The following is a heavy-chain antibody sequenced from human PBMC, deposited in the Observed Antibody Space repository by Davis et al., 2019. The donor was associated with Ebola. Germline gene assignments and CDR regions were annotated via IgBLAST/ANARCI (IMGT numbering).Heavy chain of an antibody. CDR1: GDSISSSY. V-gene: IGHV4-59*08. Sequence: PSETLSLTCSVSGDSISSSYWSWIRQPPGKGLEWIGYIYYSGNTNYNPSLKSRVTISLDTSKTQFSLKLSSVTAADTAVYYCARQDDYYGSRGFIDAIDIWGQGTMVNVSS. CDR3: ARQDDYYGSRGFIDAIDI. D-gene: IGHD3-22*01. J-gene: IGHJ3*02. CDR2: IYYSGNT.